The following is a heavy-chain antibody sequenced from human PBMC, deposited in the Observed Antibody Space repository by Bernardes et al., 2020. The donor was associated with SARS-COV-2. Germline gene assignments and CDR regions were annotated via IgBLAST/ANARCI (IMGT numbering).Heavy chain of an antibody. J-gene: IGHJ3*02. CDR3: TTAAAGIHDAFDI. Sequence: GGSLRLSCAASGFTFSNSWMNWVRQAPGKGLEWVARIKSKTDGGTTDYAGPVKCSFTISREQSKITLQLQMNSLKTEETSVYYCTTAAAGIHDAFDIWGQGTMVTVSS. D-gene: IGHD6-13*01. CDR1: GFTFSNSW. CDR2: IKSKTDGGTT. V-gene: IGHV3-15*07.